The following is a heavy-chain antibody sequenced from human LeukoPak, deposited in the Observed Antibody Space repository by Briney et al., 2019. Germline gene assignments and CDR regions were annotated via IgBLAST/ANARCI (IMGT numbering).Heavy chain of an antibody. CDR1: GGSISSSSYY. Sequence: KASETLSLTCTVSGGSISSSSYYWGWIRQPPGKGLEWIGSIYYSGSTYYNPSLKSRVTISVDTSKNQFSLKLSSVTAADTAVYYCAISNYGSGSWVDYWGQGTLVTVSS. CDR3: AISNYGSGSWVDY. D-gene: IGHD3-10*01. CDR2: IYYSGST. V-gene: IGHV4-39*01. J-gene: IGHJ4*02.